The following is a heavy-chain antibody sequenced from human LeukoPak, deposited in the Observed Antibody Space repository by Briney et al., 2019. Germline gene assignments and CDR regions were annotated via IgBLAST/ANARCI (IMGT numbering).Heavy chain of an antibody. Sequence: SVKLSCKASGGTFSSYAISWVRQASGQGLEWMGRIIPILGIENYAQTFEGRVTITADKSTSTAYMELSSLRSEDTGVYYCARVGRSSGYAYWGQETLVTVSS. J-gene: IGHJ4*02. CDR2: IIPILGIE. D-gene: IGHD3-22*01. V-gene: IGHV1-69*04. CDR1: GGTFSSYA. CDR3: ARVGRSSGYAY.